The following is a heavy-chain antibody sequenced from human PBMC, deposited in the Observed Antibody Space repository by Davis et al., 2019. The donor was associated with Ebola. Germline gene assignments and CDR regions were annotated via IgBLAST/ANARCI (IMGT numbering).Heavy chain of an antibody. V-gene: IGHV1-18*01. CDR3: AKGTNRIAVAGMGQNN. D-gene: IGHD6-19*01. Sequence: ASVKVSCKASGGTFSSYTISWVQQAPGQGLEWVGWFSAHNGNIYYAQKFQGRVAMTRDTSSSTAYMELRSLRSDDTAVYYCAKGTNRIAVAGMGQNNWGQGTLVTVSS. CDR2: FSAHNGNI. CDR1: GGTFSSYT. J-gene: IGHJ4*02.